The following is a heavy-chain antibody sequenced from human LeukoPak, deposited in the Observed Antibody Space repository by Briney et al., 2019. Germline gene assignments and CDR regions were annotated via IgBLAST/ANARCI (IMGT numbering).Heavy chain of an antibody. CDR3: AKDISNYYYYGMDV. CDR2: ISWNSGSI. V-gene: IGHV3-9*01. CDR1: GFTFDDYA. Sequence: GGSLRLSCAASGFTFDDYAMHWVRQAPGKGLEWVSGISWNSGSIGYADSVKGRFTISRDNAKNSLYLQMNSLRAEDTALYYCAKDISNYYYYGMDVWGQGTTVTVSS. J-gene: IGHJ6*02.